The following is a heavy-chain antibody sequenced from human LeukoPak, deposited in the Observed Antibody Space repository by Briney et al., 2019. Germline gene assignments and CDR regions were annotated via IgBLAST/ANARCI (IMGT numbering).Heavy chain of an antibody. CDR1: GGSISSYY. V-gene: IGHV4-59*12. CDR2: FYYSGST. J-gene: IGHJ4*02. CDR3: TRGAGWLIDY. Sequence: SETLPLTCTVSGGSISSYYWSWIRQPPGKGLEWIGYFYYSGSTNYNPSLKSRVTMSVDTSKNQFSLKLSSVTAADTAVYYCTRGAGWLIDYWGQGILVTVSS. D-gene: IGHD3-16*01.